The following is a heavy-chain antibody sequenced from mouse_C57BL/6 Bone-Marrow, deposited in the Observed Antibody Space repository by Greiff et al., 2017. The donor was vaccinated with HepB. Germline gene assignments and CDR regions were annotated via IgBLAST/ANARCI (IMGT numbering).Heavy chain of an antibody. V-gene: IGHV3-6*01. CDR3: ALRNYYAMDY. CDR2: ISYDGSN. Sequence: VQLKESGPGLVKPSQSLSLTCSVTGYSITSGYYWNWIRQFPGNKLEWMGYISYDGSNNYNPSLKNRISITRDTSKNQFFLKLNSVTTEDTATYYCALRNYYAMDYWGQGTSVTVSS. CDR1: GYSITSGYY. J-gene: IGHJ4*01.